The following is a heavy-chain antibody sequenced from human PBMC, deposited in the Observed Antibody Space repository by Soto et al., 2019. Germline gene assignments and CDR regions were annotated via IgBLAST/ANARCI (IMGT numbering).Heavy chain of an antibody. CDR1: GYTFTGYY. Sequence: GASVKVSCKASGYTFTGYYMHWVRQAPGQGLEWMGWINPNSGGTNYAQKFQGRVTMTRDTSISTAYMELSRLRSDDAAVYYCARAHAVIKTGTNFDYYYYGMDVWGQGTTVTVSS. D-gene: IGHD1-7*01. V-gene: IGHV1-2*02. CDR3: ARAHAVIKTGTNFDYYYYGMDV. CDR2: INPNSGGT. J-gene: IGHJ6*02.